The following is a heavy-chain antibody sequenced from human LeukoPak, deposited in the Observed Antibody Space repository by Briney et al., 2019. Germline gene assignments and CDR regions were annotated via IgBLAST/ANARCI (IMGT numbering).Heavy chain of an antibody. CDR3: AKGNIIGCYTALDY. CDR1: GFTFNNYA. V-gene: IGHV3-23*01. D-gene: IGHD2-2*02. CDR2: ICGSGGST. Sequence: QPGGSLRLSCAASGFTFNNYAMKWVRQAPGKGLEWVSVICGSGGSTYYADSVKGRFTISRDNSKNTLYLQMNSLRAEDTAIYYCAKGNIIGCYTALDYWGQGTLVTVSS. J-gene: IGHJ4*02.